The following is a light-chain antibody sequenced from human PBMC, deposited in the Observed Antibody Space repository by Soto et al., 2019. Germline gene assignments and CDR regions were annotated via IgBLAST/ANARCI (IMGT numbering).Light chain of an antibody. CDR2: DNN. Sequence: QSVLTQPPSVAGAPGQSVTISCTGISSNIGAVYDVHWYQQLPGTAPKVLIYDNNNRPSGVPDRISGSKSGTSASLAITGLQAEDEADYYCQSYDSSLSGSYVFGTGTKVTVL. J-gene: IGLJ1*01. CDR3: QSYDSSLSGSYV. V-gene: IGLV1-40*01. CDR1: SSNIGAVYD.